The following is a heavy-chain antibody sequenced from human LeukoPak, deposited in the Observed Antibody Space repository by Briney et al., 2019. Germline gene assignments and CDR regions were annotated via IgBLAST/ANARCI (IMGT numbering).Heavy chain of an antibody. D-gene: IGHD4-11*01. CDR3: ARESDHSNYPGIFDH. CDR1: GFTFSRYW. CDR2: IKHDGSEK. Sequence: GGSLRLSCAASGFTFSRYWMSWVRQAPGKRLEWVAHIKHDGSEKYYVDSVKGRFTISRDNTKNSLSLQMNSLRVEDTALYYCARESDHSNYPGIFDHWGPGTLVAVSS. J-gene: IGHJ4*02. V-gene: IGHV3-7*01.